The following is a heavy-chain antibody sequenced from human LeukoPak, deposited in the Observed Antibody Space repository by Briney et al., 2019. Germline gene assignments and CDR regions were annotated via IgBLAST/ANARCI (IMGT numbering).Heavy chain of an antibody. J-gene: IGHJ4*02. CDR1: GYVISSHY. V-gene: IGHV4-59*11. D-gene: IGHD3-16*01. CDR2: IYYSGST. Sequence: SETLSLTCSVSGYVISSHYWSWIRQPPGKGLEWIGYIYYSGSTDYNPSLKTRVTMSVDTSNTQFSLRLSSVTAADTAVYYCARRFLGSNHFDYWGQGILVTVSS. CDR3: ARRFLGSNHFDY.